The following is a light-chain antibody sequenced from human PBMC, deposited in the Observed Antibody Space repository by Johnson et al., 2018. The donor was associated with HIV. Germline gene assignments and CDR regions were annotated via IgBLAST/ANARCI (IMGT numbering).Light chain of an antibody. CDR1: SSNIGNNY. V-gene: IGLV1-51*01. J-gene: IGLJ1*01. Sequence: QSVLTQPPSVSAAPGQKVTISCSGSSSNIGNNYVSWYQQLPGTAPKLLIYDNNQRPSGIPDRFSGSKSGTSATLGITGLQPGYEADYYCGTWDSSLSAGGVFGTGTKVTVL. CDR3: GTWDSSLSAGGV. CDR2: DNN.